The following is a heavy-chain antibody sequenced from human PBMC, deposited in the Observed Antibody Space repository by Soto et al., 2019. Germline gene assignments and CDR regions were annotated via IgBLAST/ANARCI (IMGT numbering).Heavy chain of an antibody. CDR3: ARVPPTETTFYMDV. Sequence: SETLSLTCTVSGGSISSGGYYWSWIRQHPGKGLEWIGYIYYSGSTYYNPSLKSRVTISVDTSKNQFSLKLSSVTAADTAVYYCARVPPTETTFYMDVWGKGTTVTVSS. D-gene: IGHD4-17*01. CDR2: IYYSGST. V-gene: IGHV4-31*03. J-gene: IGHJ6*03. CDR1: GGSISSGGYY.